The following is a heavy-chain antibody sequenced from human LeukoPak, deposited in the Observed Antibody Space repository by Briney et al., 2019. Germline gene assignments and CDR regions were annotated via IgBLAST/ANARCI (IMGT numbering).Heavy chain of an antibody. Sequence: GGSLRLSCVASGFTFNTYSMNWFRQAPGKGLEWISYISGSSATIYYADSVKGRFTISRDNAKNSLYLQMNSLRAEDTAVYYCARGRDLFDSWGRGTLVIVSS. J-gene: IGHJ4*02. CDR3: ARGRDLFDS. CDR2: ISGSSATI. CDR1: GFTFNTYS. V-gene: IGHV3-48*04.